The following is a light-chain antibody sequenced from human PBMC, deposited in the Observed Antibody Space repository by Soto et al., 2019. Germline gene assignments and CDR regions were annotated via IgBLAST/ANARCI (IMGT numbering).Light chain of an antibody. J-gene: IGLJ2*01. CDR2: RNN. Sequence: QSVLTQPPSASGTPGQRVTISCSGSSSNIGSNYVYWYQQLPGTAPKLLIYRNNHRPSGVPDRFSGSKSGTSASLASSGLRSEDEADYYCSAWYDLLSGRVVFGGRTKLTVL. CDR3: SAWYDLLSGRVV. CDR1: SSNIGSNY. V-gene: IGLV1-47*01.